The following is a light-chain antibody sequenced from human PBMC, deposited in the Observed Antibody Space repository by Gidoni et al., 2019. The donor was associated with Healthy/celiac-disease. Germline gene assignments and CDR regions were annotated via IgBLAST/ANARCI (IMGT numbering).Light chain of an antibody. CDR2: GAS. CDR1: QSVSSSY. V-gene: IGKV3-20*01. Sequence: EIVFTQSPLTLSLSPGERATLSSRASQSVSSSYLAWYQQKPGQAPRLLIYGASSRATGIPDRFSGSGSGTDVTLTISRLEPEDFAVYYCQQYGSSPPYTFGQGTKLEIK. CDR3: QQYGSSPPYT. J-gene: IGKJ2*01.